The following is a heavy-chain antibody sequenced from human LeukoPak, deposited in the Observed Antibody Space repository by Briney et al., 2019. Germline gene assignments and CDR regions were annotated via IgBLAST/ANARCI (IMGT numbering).Heavy chain of an antibody. J-gene: IGHJ5*02. CDR2: ISWDSGNI. Sequence: PGGSLRLSCAASGFTFDDYAMHWVRQAPGKGLEWVSGISWDSGNIGYADSVKGRFTISRDNAKNSLYLQMNSLRAEDTAFYYCAKAPLSSMGGWFDPWGQGTLVTVSS. V-gene: IGHV3-9*01. CDR3: AKAPLSSMGGWFDP. D-gene: IGHD2/OR15-2a*01. CDR1: GFTFDDYA.